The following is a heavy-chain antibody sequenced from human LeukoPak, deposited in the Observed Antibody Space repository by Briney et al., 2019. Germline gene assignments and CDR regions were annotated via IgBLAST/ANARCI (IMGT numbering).Heavy chain of an antibody. CDR2: IIPIFGTA. V-gene: IGHV1-69*13. J-gene: IGHJ4*02. Sequence: ASVKVSCKASGGTFSSYAISWVRQAPGQGLEWMGGIIPIFGTANYAQKFQGRVTITADESTSTAYMELSSLRSEDTAVYYCARDVDRSRYYDSSGYYLDYWGQGTLVTVSS. CDR3: ARDVDRSRYYDSSGYYLDY. D-gene: IGHD3-22*01. CDR1: GGTFSSYA.